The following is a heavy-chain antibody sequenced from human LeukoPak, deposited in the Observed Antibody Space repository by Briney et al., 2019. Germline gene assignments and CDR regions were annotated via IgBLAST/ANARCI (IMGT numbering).Heavy chain of an antibody. J-gene: IGHJ4*02. CDR1: GYSFTDYY. Sequence: ASVKVSCKASGYSFTDYYIHWERLAPGQGLEWMGWINPKSGGTRYAQKFQGRVSMTRDTSINTVHLELSSLKTNDTAVYYCARTREGVWGSYSPWGQGTLVTVSS. D-gene: IGHD3-16*01. V-gene: IGHV1-2*02. CDR3: ARTREGVWGSYSP. CDR2: INPKSGGT.